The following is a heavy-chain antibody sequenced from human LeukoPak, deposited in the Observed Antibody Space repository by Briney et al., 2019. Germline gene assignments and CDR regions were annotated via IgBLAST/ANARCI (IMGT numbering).Heavy chain of an antibody. D-gene: IGHD5-18*01. J-gene: IGHJ3*02. CDR1: GGSISSGDYC. CDR2: IYYSGST. V-gene: IGHV4-30-4*01. Sequence: PSETLSLTCTVSGGSISSGDYCWSWIRQPPGKGLEWIGYIYYSGSTYYNPSLKSRVTISVDTSKNQFSLKLSSVTAADTAVYYCARVNSYGFRSDAFDIWGQGTMVTVSS. CDR3: ARVNSYGFRSDAFDI.